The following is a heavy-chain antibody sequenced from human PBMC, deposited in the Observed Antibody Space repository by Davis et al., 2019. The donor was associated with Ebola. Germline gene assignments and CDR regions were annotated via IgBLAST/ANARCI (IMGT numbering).Heavy chain of an antibody. CDR2: IRYDGSNK. D-gene: IGHD6-13*01. CDR1: GFTFSSYG. CDR3: AKKEGGAAAGLFDY. V-gene: IGHV3-30*02. Sequence: GESLKISCAASGFTFSSYGMHWVRQAPGKGLEWVAFIRYDGSNKYYADSVKGRFTISRDNSKNTLYLQMNSLRAEDTAVYYCAKKEGGAAAGLFDYWGQGTLVTVSS. J-gene: IGHJ4*02.